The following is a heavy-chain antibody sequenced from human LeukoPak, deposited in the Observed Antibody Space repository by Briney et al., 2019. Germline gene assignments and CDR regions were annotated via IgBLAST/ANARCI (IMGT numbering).Heavy chain of an antibody. J-gene: IGHJ6*03. CDR2: ISSSSSYI. V-gene: IGHV3-21*01. CDR3: AREFIVLMVYAMGHSYMDV. Sequence: GGSLRLSCAASGFTFSSYSMNWVRQAPGKGLEWVSSISSSSSYIYYADSVKGRFTISRDNAKNSLYLQMNGLRDEDTAVYYCAREFIVLMVYAMGHSYMDVWGKGTTVTVSS. CDR1: GFTFSSYS. D-gene: IGHD2-8*01.